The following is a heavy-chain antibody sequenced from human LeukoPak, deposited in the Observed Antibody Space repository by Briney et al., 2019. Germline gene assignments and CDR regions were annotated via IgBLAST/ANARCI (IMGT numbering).Heavy chain of an antibody. CDR1: RFTFSSYA. D-gene: IGHD1/OR15-1a*01. CDR3: AKRNKQDYYYYYMDV. Sequence: GGSLRLSCAASRFTFSSYAMSWVRQAPGKGLEWVSAISGSGGSTYYADSVKGRFTISRDNSKNTLYLQMNSLRAEDTAVYYCAKRNKQDYYYYYMDVWGKGTTVTVSS. J-gene: IGHJ6*03. CDR2: ISGSGGST. V-gene: IGHV3-23*01.